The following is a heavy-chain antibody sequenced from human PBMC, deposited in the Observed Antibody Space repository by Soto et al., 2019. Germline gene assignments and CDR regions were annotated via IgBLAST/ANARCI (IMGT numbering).Heavy chain of an antibody. V-gene: IGHV1-18*01. J-gene: IGHJ4*02. CDR3: ATRVLRYFDWSYGPFDY. Sequence: ASVKVSCKTSGYTFTRYGISWVRQAPGQGLEWMGWISGYDGRTNFAQKVQDRVTMTTDTSTSTVYMELRSLSSDDTAVYYCATRVLRYFDWSYGPFDYWGQGTLVTVS. CDR2: ISGYDGRT. CDR1: GYTFTRYG. D-gene: IGHD3-9*01.